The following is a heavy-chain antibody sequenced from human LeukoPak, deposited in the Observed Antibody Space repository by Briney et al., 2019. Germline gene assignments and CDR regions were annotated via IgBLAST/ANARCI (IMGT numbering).Heavy chain of an antibody. CDR2: IDPNSGGT. D-gene: IGHD1-1*01. CDR3: ARAKRLPLDY. V-gene: IGHV1-2*02. CDR1: GYTFTVYY. J-gene: IGHJ4*02. Sequence: GASVKVSCKTSGYTFTVYYIHWVRQAPGQGLEWMGWIDPNSGGTNYAQKFQGRVTMTRDTSINTAYMELSRLRSDDSAVYYCARAKRLPLDYWGQGDLVTVSS.